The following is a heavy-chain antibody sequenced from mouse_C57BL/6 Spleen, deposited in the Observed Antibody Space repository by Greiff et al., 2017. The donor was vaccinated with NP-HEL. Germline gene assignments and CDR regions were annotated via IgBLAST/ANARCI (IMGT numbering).Heavy chain of an antibody. J-gene: IGHJ2*01. CDR2: ISSGGDYI. D-gene: IGHD1-1*01. CDR3: TSYGSRDYFDY. CDR1: GFTFSSYA. V-gene: IGHV5-9-1*02. Sequence: EVMLVESGEGLVKPGGSLKLSCAASGFTFSSYAMSWVRQTPEKRLEWVAYISSGGDYIYYADTVKGRFTISRDNARNTLYLQMSSLKSEDTAMYYCTSYGSRDYFDYWGQGTTLTVAS.